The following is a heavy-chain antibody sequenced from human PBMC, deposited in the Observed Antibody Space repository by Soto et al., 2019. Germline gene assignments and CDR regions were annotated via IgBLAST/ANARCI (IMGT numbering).Heavy chain of an antibody. V-gene: IGHV4-59*01. Sequence: SETLSLTCTVSGGSISGYYWSWIRQPPGKGLEWIGYMYKTGSTVYNPSFKSRVTISVDTSKNQFSLKLNSVTAADTAVYYCARDLWGYCGTDCYPLDVWGQGTTVTVS. D-gene: IGHD2-21*02. J-gene: IGHJ6*02. CDR3: ARDLWGYCGTDCYPLDV. CDR1: GGSISGYY. CDR2: MYKTGST.